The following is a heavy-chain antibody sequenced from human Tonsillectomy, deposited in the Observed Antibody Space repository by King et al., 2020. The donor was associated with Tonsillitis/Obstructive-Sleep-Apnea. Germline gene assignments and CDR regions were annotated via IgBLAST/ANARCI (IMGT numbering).Heavy chain of an antibody. CDR2: IIPFLGIS. V-gene: IGHV1-69*10. J-gene: IGHJ3*02. Sequence: QLVQSGAEVKKPGSSVRVSCKASGGTFSSYAISWVRQAPGQGLEWMGVIIPFLGISNYAQKFHGRVTITADKSTSPAYMELSSLGSEDTAVFYCAREGLGPTNAFDIWGQGTMVTVSS. D-gene: IGHD1-26*01. CDR1: GGTFSSYA. CDR3: AREGLGPTNAFDI.